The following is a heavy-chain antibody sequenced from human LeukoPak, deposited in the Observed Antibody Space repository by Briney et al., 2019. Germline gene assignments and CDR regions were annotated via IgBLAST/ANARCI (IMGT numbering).Heavy chain of an antibody. CDR3: ATKQRLAPPSDS. CDR1: GFTFSKYW. Sequence: PGGSLRLSCAASGFTFSKYWMLWVRQAPGKGLESVSRINTDGTVTTYADSVKGRFTVSRDNADNTMFLQMNSVRDEDTAVYYCATKQRLAPPSDSWGQGTPVTVSS. CDR2: INTDGTVT. V-gene: IGHV3-74*01. J-gene: IGHJ4*02. D-gene: IGHD6-25*01.